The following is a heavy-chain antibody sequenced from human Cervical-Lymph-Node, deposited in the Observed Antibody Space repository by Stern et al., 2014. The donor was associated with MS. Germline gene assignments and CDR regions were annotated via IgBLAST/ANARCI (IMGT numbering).Heavy chain of an antibody. Sequence: VQLLESGAEVKKPGASVKGSCKPSGYTFTSYDINWARPATGQGLEWMGWMNPNSGNTGYAQKFQGRVTMTRNTSISTAYMELSSLRSEDTAVYYCARDCKLRRFGSRGWFDPWGQGTLVTVSS. V-gene: IGHV1-8*01. CDR2: MNPNSGNT. CDR1: GYTFTSYD. D-gene: IGHD3-10*01. J-gene: IGHJ5*02. CDR3: ARDCKLRRFGSRGWFDP.